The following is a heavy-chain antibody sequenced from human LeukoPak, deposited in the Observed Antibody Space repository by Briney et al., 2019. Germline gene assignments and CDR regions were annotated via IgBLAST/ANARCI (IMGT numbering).Heavy chain of an antibody. Sequence: WASVKVSCQASGGTFSSYAISWVRQAPGQGLEWMGGIIPIFGTANYAQKFQGRVTITADESTSTAYMELSSLRSEDTAVYYCAGNSEQWLVPARGFDYWGQGTLVTVSS. J-gene: IGHJ4*02. CDR1: GGTFSSYA. CDR2: IIPIFGTA. D-gene: IGHD6-19*01. CDR3: AGNSEQWLVPARGFDY. V-gene: IGHV1-69*13.